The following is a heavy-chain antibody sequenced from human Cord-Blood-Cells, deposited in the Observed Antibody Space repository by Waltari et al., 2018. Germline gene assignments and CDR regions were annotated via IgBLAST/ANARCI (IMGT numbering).Heavy chain of an antibody. CDR1: GYPFTGYY. CDR3: ARDSGSTSCDAFDI. CDR2: INPNSGGT. J-gene: IGHJ3*02. V-gene: IGHV1-2*04. D-gene: IGHD2-2*01. Sequence: QVQLVQSGAEVKKPGASVKVSCTASGYPFTGYYMHWVRQAPGQGLEWMGWINPNSGGTNYAQKFQGWVTMTRDTSISTAYMELSRLRSDDTAVYYCARDSGSTSCDAFDIWGQGTMVTVSS.